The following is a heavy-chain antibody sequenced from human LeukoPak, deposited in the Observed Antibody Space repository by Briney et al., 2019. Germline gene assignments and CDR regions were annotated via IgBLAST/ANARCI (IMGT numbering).Heavy chain of an antibody. Sequence: TGGSLRLSCAASGFTFSNAWMSWVRQAPGKGLEWVGRIKSKTDGGTTDYAAPVKGRFTISRDDSKNTLYLQMNSLKTEDTAVYYCTTGASLWFGELYYFDYWGQGTLVTVSS. CDR1: GFTFSNAW. D-gene: IGHD3-10*01. CDR2: IKSKTDGGTT. J-gene: IGHJ4*02. V-gene: IGHV3-15*01. CDR3: TTGASLWFGELYYFDY.